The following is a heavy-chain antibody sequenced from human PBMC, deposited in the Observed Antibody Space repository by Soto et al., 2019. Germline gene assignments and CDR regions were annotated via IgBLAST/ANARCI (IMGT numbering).Heavy chain of an antibody. V-gene: IGHV1-69*01. CDR2: IIPMFGTP. CDR3: ARGRDQPPVGLYFDS. CDR1: GGAFNNYI. D-gene: IGHD1-26*01. Sequence: QVQLVQSGAEVKKPGSSVKVSCKASGGAFNNYIFDWVRQAPGQGLEWMGGIIPMFGTPKYAQTFQDRITISADVSTGTAYTELTSLRFDDTAIYYCARGRDQPPVGLYFDSWGEGTRVTVSS. J-gene: IGHJ4*02.